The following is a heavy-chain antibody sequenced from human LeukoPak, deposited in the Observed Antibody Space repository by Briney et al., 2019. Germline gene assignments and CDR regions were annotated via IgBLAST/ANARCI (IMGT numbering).Heavy chain of an antibody. CDR2: IRAKAYGGTT. D-gene: IGHD4/OR15-4a*01. V-gene: IGHV3-49*04. Sequence: GGSLRLSCITSGFSFGDYVMSWVRQAPGKGLEWVGFIRAKAYGGTTDYAASVKCRFTISRDDSKSIAYLQMNSLKTEDTAVYYCTRDYGGHWGQGTLVTVSS. CDR3: TRDYGGH. CDR1: GFSFGDYV. J-gene: IGHJ4*02.